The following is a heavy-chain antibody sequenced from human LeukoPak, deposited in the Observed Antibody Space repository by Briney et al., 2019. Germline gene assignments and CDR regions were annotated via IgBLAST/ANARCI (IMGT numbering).Heavy chain of an antibody. CDR1: GFTFDDYA. Sequence: PGRSLRLSCAASGFTFDDYAMHWVRQAPGKGLEWVSGITWNSGTIAYADSAKGRFTISRDNAKNSLYLQMNRLRVEDTALYYCAKGSLRVGANLVGAFDIWGQGTMVTVSS. D-gene: IGHD1-26*01. V-gene: IGHV3-9*01. CDR2: ITWNSGTI. J-gene: IGHJ3*02. CDR3: AKGSLRVGANLVGAFDI.